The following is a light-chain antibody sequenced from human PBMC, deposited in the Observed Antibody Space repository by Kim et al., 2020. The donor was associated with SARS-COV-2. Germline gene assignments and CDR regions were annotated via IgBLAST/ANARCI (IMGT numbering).Light chain of an antibody. Sequence: GQQVTISCSGSNSNVGNNYVYWSQQLPGAAPKLVIFRNNQRSSGVPDRFSGSKSGTSVSLTIAGLRSEDEGDYYCAAWDVSLPGYVFGAGTKVTVL. CDR3: AAWDVSLPGYV. J-gene: IGLJ1*01. V-gene: IGLV1-47*01. CDR1: NSNVGNNY. CDR2: RNN.